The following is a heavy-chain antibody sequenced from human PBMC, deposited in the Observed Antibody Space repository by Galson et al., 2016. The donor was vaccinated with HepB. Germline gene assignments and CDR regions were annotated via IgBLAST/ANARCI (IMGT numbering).Heavy chain of an antibody. J-gene: IGHJ5*02. CDR3: ARGEANWDGGGDNWLDP. V-gene: IGHV6-1*01. CDR2: TYYRSKWWT. CDR1: GDSVSTNSAA. Sequence: CAISGDSVSTNSAAWNWIRQSPSRGLEWLGRTYYRSKWWTYYALSVEGRITINPDTSKNQISLHLNSVTPKDTAVYYCARGEANWDGGGDNWLDPWGQGTLVTVSS. D-gene: IGHD7-27*01.